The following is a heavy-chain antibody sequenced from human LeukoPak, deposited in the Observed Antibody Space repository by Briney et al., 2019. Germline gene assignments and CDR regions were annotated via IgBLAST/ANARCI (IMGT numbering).Heavy chain of an antibody. V-gene: IGHV3-21*01. D-gene: IGHD3-22*01. Sequence: AGGSLRLSCAASEFTFSSYSMSWVRQAPGKGLEWVSSISSSSSYIYYADSVKGRFTISRGNAKNSLYLQMNSLRAEDTAVYYCAGGTYYYDSSGYPTGYYMDVWGKGTTVTVSS. CDR3: AGGTYYYDSSGYPTGYYMDV. CDR1: EFTFSSYS. CDR2: ISSSSSYI. J-gene: IGHJ6*03.